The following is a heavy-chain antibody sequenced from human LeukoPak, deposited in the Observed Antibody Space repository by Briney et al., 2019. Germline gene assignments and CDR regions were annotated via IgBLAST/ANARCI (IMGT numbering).Heavy chain of an antibody. V-gene: IGHV3-11*01. CDR3: ARDRHYYDSSGYPEYFQH. Sequence: GGSLRLSCAASGFTFSDYYMSWIRQAPGKGLEWVSYISSSGSTIYYADSVKGRFTISRDSAKNSLYLQMNSLRAEDTAVYYCARDRHYYDSSGYPEYFQHWGQGTLVTVSS. D-gene: IGHD3-22*01. CDR1: GFTFSDYY. J-gene: IGHJ1*01. CDR2: ISSSGSTI.